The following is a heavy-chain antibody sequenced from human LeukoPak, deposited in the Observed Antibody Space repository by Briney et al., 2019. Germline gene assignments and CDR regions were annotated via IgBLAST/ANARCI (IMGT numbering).Heavy chain of an antibody. Sequence: GGSLRLSCAASGFSFSSYEMNWIRPAPGKGLEWVSYISNIGNTIYYADSVKGRFTISRDNAKNSLYLQMNNLRAEDTAVYYCARESYVTMIVGDYWGPGTLVTVSS. J-gene: IGHJ4*02. V-gene: IGHV3-48*03. CDR1: GFSFSSYE. D-gene: IGHD3-22*01. CDR2: ISNIGNTI. CDR3: ARESYVTMIVGDY.